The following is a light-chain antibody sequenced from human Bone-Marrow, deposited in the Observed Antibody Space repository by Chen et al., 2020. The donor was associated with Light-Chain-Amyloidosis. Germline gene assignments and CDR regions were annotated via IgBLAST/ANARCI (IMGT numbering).Light chain of an antibody. J-gene: IGLJ2*01. CDR3: QSADSSGTYEVI. CDR2: RDT. V-gene: IGLV3-25*03. CDR1: DLPTKY. Sequence: SYELTQPPSVSVSPGQTARITCSGDDLPTKYAYWYQQKPGQAPVLVIHRDTERPPGMSERLSGYSSGTTATLTISGVQAEDEADYHCQSADSSGTYEVIFGGGTKLTVL.